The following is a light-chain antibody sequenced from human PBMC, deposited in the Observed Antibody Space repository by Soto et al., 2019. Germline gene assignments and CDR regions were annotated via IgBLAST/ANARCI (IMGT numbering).Light chain of an antibody. CDR3: QKYNGAPPET. CDR2: AAS. J-gene: IGKJ3*01. CDR1: QDISNY. V-gene: IGKV1-27*01. Sequence: DIRMTQSPSSLSATVGDRVTITCRASQDISNYLAWHQQKPGKVPKLLIYAASTLQPGVPSRFSGSGSGTDFTLTISSLQPEDVATYYCQKYNGAPPETFGPGTKVAIK.